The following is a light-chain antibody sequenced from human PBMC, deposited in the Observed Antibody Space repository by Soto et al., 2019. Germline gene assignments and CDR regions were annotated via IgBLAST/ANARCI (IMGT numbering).Light chain of an antibody. J-gene: IGKJ5*01. Sequence: EVVMTQSPATLSVTPGERATLSCRASQTVSRNLAWYQQRPGQAPRLLIYDISNRAAGVPARFSGSGSETEFTLTIRSLQSEDFAVYFCQQYNNWPSFGHGRRLEIK. CDR3: QQYNNWPS. CDR2: DIS. V-gene: IGKV3-15*01. CDR1: QTVSRN.